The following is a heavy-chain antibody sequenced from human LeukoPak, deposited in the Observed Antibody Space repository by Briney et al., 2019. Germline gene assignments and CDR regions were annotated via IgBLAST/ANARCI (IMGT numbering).Heavy chain of an antibody. CDR1: GGSFSGYY. CDR3: ARGHYYGSGSYYRLGY. Sequence: SETLSLTCAVYGGSFSGYYWSWIRQPPGKGLEWIGEINHSGSTNYNPSLKSRVTISVDTSKNQFSLKLSSVTAADTAVYYCARGHYYGSGSYYRLGYWGQGTLVTVSS. V-gene: IGHV4-34*01. J-gene: IGHJ4*02. CDR2: INHSGST. D-gene: IGHD3-10*01.